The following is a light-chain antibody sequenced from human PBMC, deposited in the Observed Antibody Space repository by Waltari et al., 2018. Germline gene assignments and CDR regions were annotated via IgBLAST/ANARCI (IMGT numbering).Light chain of an antibody. CDR3: SSQSSNDVVL. Sequence: QSALTQPASASGSPGQSVTISCAGTSNDVGGYNSVSWYQEHPRQAPRVIIYAVSDRPSGVSDRFSGSKSGNTASLTISGLQAEDEADYYCSSQSSNDVVLFGGGTKLTVL. J-gene: IGLJ2*01. CDR2: AVS. V-gene: IGLV2-14*01. CDR1: SNDVGGYNS.